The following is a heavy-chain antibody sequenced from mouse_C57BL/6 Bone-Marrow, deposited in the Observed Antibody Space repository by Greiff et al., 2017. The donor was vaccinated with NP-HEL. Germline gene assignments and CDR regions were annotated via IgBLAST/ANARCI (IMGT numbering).Heavy chain of an antibody. Sequence: EVQLQQSGPVLVKPGASVKMSCKASGYTFTDYYMNWVKQSHGKSLEWIGVINPYNGGTSYNQKFKGKATLTVDKSSSTAYMELNSLTSEDSAVYYCAQGYSNYAYWYFDVWGTGTTVTVSS. D-gene: IGHD2-5*01. CDR3: AQGYSNYAYWYFDV. CDR2: INPYNGGT. CDR1: GYTFTDYY. V-gene: IGHV1-19*01. J-gene: IGHJ1*03.